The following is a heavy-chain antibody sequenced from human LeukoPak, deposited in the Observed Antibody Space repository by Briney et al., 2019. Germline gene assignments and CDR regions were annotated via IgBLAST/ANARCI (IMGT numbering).Heavy chain of an antibody. Sequence: GGSLTLSCAASGFTFSSYSRNWVRQAPGKGLEWVSSISSSSSYIYYADSVKGRFTISRDNAKNSLYLQMNSLRAEHTAVYYCARRGGTTLFHYYYYMDVWGKGTTVTVSS. CDR3: ARRGGTTLFHYYYYMDV. CDR1: GFTFSSYS. J-gene: IGHJ6*03. V-gene: IGHV3-21*01. CDR2: ISSSSSYI. D-gene: IGHD1-1*01.